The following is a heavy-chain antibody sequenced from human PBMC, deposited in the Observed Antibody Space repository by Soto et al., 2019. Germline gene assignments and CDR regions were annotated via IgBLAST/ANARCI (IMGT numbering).Heavy chain of an antibody. CDR1: GFTFSSYA. J-gene: IGHJ6*02. CDR3: VRENYYYGMDV. D-gene: IGHD3-10*01. Sequence: GGSLRLSCAASGFTFSSYAMHWVRQAPGKGLEWVAVISYDGSNKYYAESVKGRFTISRDISRNALYLQLNSLRSEDTAVYYCVRENYYYGMDVWGQGTTVTVSS. CDR2: ISYDGSNK. V-gene: IGHV3-30*14.